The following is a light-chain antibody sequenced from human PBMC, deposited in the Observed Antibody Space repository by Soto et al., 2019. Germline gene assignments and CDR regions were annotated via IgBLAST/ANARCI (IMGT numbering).Light chain of an antibody. V-gene: IGKV1-9*01. CDR1: QDISSH. CDR2: AAS. CDR3: QQVKTYPLT. Sequence: DIQLTQSPSFLSASVGDRVTITCRASQDISSHLAWYQQKPGKAPKLLIYAASTLQSGVPSGFGGSGSGTEFTLTITSLQPEDFATYYCQQVKTYPLTFGGGTMVEIK. J-gene: IGKJ4*01.